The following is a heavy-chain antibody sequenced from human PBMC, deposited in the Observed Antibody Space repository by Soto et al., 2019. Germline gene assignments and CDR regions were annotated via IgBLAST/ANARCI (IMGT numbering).Heavy chain of an antibody. CDR2: ISYTGST. Sequence: QVQLQESGPGLVKPSETLSLTCSVSGGSVSGGSFYWSWIRQPPGKALEWIGYISYTGSTNYNPSLKSRXXIXVXXSKNQFSLKLSSVTAADTAVYYCARNGGYDNWFDPWGQGTLVTVSS. J-gene: IGHJ5*02. D-gene: IGHD1-1*01. CDR1: GGSVSGGSFY. V-gene: IGHV4-61*01. CDR3: ARNGGYDNWFDP.